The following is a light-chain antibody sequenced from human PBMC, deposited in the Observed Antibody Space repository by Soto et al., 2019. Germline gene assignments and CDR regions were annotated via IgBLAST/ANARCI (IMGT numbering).Light chain of an antibody. J-gene: IGLJ2*01. CDR2: GNS. Sequence: QSVLTQPPSVSGAPGQRVTISCTGSSSNIGAGYDGHWYQQLPGTAPKLLIYGNSNRPSGGPDRVSGSKSGTSASLAITGLQAEDEADYYCQSYDSSLYVVFGGGTKLTVL. CDR1: SSNIGAGYD. V-gene: IGLV1-40*01. CDR3: QSYDSSLYVV.